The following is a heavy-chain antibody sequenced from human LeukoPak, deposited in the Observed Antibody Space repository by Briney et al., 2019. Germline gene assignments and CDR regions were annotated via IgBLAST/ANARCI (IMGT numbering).Heavy chain of an antibody. J-gene: IGHJ6*03. V-gene: IGHV1-69*13. CDR1: GYTFTSYG. D-gene: IGHD2-15*01. Sequence: SVKVSCKASGYTFTSYGISWVRQAPGQGLEWMGGIIPIFGTANYAQKFQGRVTITADESTSTAYMELSRLRSDDTAVYYCARSSRPCSGGSCYLYSYYYHNMDVWGKGTTVTISS. CDR3: ARSSRPCSGGSCYLYSYYYHNMDV. CDR2: IIPIFGTA.